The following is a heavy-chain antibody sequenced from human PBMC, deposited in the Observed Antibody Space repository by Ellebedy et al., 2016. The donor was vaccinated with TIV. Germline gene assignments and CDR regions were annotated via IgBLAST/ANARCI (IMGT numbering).Heavy chain of an antibody. CDR3: ARDRMTNYFYGMDV. V-gene: IGHV4-59*01. CDR1: GDIISDNY. J-gene: IGHJ6*02. CDR2: IYNSGST. Sequence: MPSETLSLTCTVSGDIISDNYWSWIRQPPGKGLEWIGYIYNSGSTNYNPSLKSRVTISVDTSKNQISLMLSSVTAADTAVYYCARDRMTNYFYGMDVWGHGTTVTVSS.